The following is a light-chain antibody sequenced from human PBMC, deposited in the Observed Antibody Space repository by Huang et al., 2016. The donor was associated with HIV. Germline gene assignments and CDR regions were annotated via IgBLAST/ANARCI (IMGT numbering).Light chain of an antibody. CDR3: QQYDSLPRT. V-gene: IGKV1-33*01. CDR2: DAA. Sequence: DIQMTQSPSSLSASIGDRVTITCRASRHIYSYLNWYQHRPGKAPKLLIYDAANLEVVVPSRFIGSGSGRNFTLIISSLQPEDFATYYCQQYDSLPRTFGPGTKV. CDR1: RHIYSY. J-gene: IGKJ3*01.